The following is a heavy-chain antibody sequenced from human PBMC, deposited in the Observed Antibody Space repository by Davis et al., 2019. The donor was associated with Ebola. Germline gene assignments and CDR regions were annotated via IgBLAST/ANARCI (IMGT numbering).Heavy chain of an antibody. J-gene: IGHJ6*04. CDR3: AREGFGELVFYYGMDV. Sequence: ASVKVSCKASGYTFTSYYMHWVRQAPGQGLEWMGIINPSGGSTSYAQKFQGRVTMTRDTSTSTVYMELSSLRSEDTAVYYCAREGFGELVFYYGMDVWGKGTTVTVSS. CDR1: GYTFTSYY. CDR2: INPSGGST. D-gene: IGHD3-10*01. V-gene: IGHV1-46*01.